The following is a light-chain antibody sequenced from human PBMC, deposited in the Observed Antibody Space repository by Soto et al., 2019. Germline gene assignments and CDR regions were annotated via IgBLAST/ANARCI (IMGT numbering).Light chain of an antibody. V-gene: IGLV2-14*01. CDR1: SGDVGGYNY. CDR3: SSYVVSYNWV. J-gene: IGLJ3*02. Sequence: QSALTQPASVSGSPGQSITISCTGTSGDVGGYNYVSWYQRHPGKAPKLMIYEVSNRPSGVSNRFSGSKSGNTASLTISGLQAEDEADYYCSSYVVSYNWVFGGGTKLTVL. CDR2: EVS.